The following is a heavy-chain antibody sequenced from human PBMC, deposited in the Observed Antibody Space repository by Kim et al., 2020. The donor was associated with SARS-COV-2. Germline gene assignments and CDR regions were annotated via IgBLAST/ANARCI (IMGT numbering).Heavy chain of an antibody. D-gene: IGHD2-21*02. J-gene: IGHJ4*02. CDR1: GFAFSNYA. CDR2: MSGMSGSGSTT. V-gene: IGHV3-23*01. Sequence: GGSLRLSCAASGFAFSNYAMSWVRQAPGKGLEWVSGMSGMSGSGSTTYYADSVKGRFTVPRDNSKNTLFLQMNSLRAEDTAMYYCTSGGVGTTYHYFDYWGRGTRVTVSS. CDR3: TSGGVGTTYHYFDY.